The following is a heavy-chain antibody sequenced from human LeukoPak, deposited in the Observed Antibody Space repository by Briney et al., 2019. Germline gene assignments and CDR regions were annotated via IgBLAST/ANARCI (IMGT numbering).Heavy chain of an antibody. CDR2: ISDTGRDI. CDR3: AKGLFSAYDKYLDS. J-gene: IGHJ4*02. CDR1: GFAFESST. D-gene: IGHD5-12*01. V-gene: IGHV3-21*04. Sequence: GGSPRLSCAGSGFAFESSTMTWVRQAPGKGLEWVSLISDTGRDINYADSVRGRFTISRDNTKNSLFLQMDSLRVEDTAIYYCAKGLFSAYDKYLDSWGQGTLVTVSS.